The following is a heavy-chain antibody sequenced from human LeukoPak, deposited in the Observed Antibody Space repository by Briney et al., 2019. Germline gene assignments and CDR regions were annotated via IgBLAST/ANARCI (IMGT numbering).Heavy chain of an antibody. V-gene: IGHV4-31*03. J-gene: IGHJ6*02. CDR3: ARDVQLWGRSYGMDV. CDR2: IYYSGST. CDR1: GGSISSGGYY. D-gene: IGHD5-18*01. Sequence: SQTLSLTCTVSGGSISSGGYYWSCLRQHPGKVLEWVGYIYYSGSTYYHPSLKSRVTISVDTSKNQFSLKLSSVTAADTAVYYCARDVQLWGRSYGMDVWGQGTTVTVSS.